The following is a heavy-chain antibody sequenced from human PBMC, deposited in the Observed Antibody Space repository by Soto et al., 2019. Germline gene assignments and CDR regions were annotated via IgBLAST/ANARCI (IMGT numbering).Heavy chain of an antibody. V-gene: IGHV3-30-3*01. J-gene: IGHJ4*02. CDR3: ASPRYSGHDLYQGFAVAGVDY. D-gene: IGHD6-19*01. Sequence: PGGSLRLSCAASGFTISSHILHWVRQAPGKGLEWVAAISYDGSKKYYADSVRGRFTISRDESMDTLHLQMNSLGPEHTAVYFCASPRYSGHDLYQGFAVAGVDYWGQGSLVNVSS. CDR2: ISYDGSKK. CDR1: GFTISSHI.